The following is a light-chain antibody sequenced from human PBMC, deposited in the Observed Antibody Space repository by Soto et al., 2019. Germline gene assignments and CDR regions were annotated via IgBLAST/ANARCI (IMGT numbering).Light chain of an antibody. J-gene: IGKJ1*01. CDR2: GSS. Sequence: EIVLTQSPGTLSLSPGGRATLSCRASQSVSSSYLAWYQQKPGQAPRLLIYGSSSRATGIPDRFSGSGSGTDFTLTISRLEPEDFAVYYCQQYGSSPWKFGQGTRWIS. CDR3: QQYGSSPWK. V-gene: IGKV3-20*01. CDR1: QSVSSSY.